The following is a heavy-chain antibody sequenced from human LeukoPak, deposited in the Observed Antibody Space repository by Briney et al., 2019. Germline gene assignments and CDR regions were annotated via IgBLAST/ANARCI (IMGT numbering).Heavy chain of an antibody. V-gene: IGHV3-23*01. J-gene: IGHJ4*02. CDR1: GFTFSSYA. CDR3: ARSMWLRGTNDY. D-gene: IGHD3-10*01. Sequence: GGSLRLSCAASGFTFSSYAMSWVRQAPGKGLEWVSAISGSGGSTYYADSVKGRFTISRDNSKNTLYLQMNSLRAEDTAVYYCARSMWLRGTNDYWGQGTLVTVSS. CDR2: ISGSGGST.